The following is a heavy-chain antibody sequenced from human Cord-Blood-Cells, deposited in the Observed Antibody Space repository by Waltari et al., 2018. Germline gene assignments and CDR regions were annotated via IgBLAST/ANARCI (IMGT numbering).Heavy chain of an antibody. CDR2: IYYSGST. J-gene: IGHJ2*01. CDR3: AAGIAVAVWYFDL. CDR1: GGSISSSRYY. D-gene: IGHD6-19*01. Sequence: QLQLQESGPGLVKPSETLSLTCTVPGGSISSSRYYWGWIRQPPGKGLEWIGSIYYSGSTYYNPSLKSRVTISVDTSKNQFSLKLSSVTAADTAVYYCAAGIAVAVWYFDLWGRGTLVTVSS. V-gene: IGHV4-39*01.